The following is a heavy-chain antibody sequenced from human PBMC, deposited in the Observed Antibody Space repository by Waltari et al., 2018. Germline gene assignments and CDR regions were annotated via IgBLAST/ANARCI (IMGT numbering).Heavy chain of an antibody. V-gene: IGHV1-2*02. CDR2: INPNSGGT. CDR3: ATDGTYGDYFFDY. CDR1: GYTFTGYY. D-gene: IGHD4-17*01. J-gene: IGHJ4*02. Sequence: QVQLVQSGAEVKKPGASVKVSCKASGYTFTGYYMHWVRQAPGQGLEWMGWINPNSGGTNYAQKFQGRVTMTEDTSTDTAYMELSSLRSEDTAVYYCATDGTYGDYFFDYWGQGTLVTVSS.